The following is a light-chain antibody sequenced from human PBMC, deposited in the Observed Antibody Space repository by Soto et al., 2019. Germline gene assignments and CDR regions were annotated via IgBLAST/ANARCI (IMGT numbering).Light chain of an antibody. Sequence: EIVLTQSPGTLSLSPRERATLSCRASQSLTSNYLAWYQQKPGQAPRLLISGTSNRATGIPDRFSGSGSGTDFTLTISRLEPDDFAVYYCQQYGDSVFTFGPGTKVDIK. J-gene: IGKJ3*01. CDR2: GTS. CDR3: QQYGDSVFT. CDR1: QSLTSNY. V-gene: IGKV3-20*01.